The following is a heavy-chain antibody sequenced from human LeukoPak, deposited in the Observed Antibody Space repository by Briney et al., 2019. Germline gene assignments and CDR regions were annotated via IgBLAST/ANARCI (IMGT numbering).Heavy chain of an antibody. CDR2: IIPIFGTA. J-gene: IGHJ3*02. D-gene: IGHD4-23*01. CDR1: GGTFSSYA. CDR3: ARAPLHYGGNSWGAFDI. Sequence: ASVKVSCEASGGTFSSYAISWVRQAPGQGLEWMGRIIPIFGTANYAQKFQGRVTITTDESTSTAYMELSSLRSEDTAVYYCARAPLHYGGNSWGAFDIWGQGTMVTVSS. V-gene: IGHV1-69*05.